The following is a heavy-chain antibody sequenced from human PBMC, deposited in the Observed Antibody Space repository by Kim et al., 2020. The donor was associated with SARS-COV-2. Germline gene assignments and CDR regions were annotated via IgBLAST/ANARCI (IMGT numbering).Heavy chain of an antibody. CDR3: ARDAYDFWSGYLSRESYYFDY. CDR1: GFTFSSYS. J-gene: IGHJ4*02. V-gene: IGHV3-21*01. D-gene: IGHD3-3*01. Sequence: GGSLRLSCAASGFTFSSYSMNWVRQAPGKGLEWVSSISSSSSYIYYADSVKGRFTISRDNAKNSLYLQMNSLRAEDTAVYYCARDAYDFWSGYLSRESYYFDYWGQGTLVTVSS. CDR2: ISSSSSYI.